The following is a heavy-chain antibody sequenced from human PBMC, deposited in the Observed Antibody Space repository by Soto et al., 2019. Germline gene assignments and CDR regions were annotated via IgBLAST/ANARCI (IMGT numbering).Heavy chain of an antibody. CDR1: DGSISSSNYL. CDR3: ARYRTASNAFAI. CDR2: IYYSGTT. V-gene: IGHV4-39*01. J-gene: IGHJ3*02. Sequence: SETLSLTCSVSDGSISSSNYLWGWIRQPPGKGLEWIGNIYYSGTTSNNPSLKSRVTISIDTSKNQFSLNLSSVTAADTAVFYCARYRTASNAFAIWGPGTMVTVSS. D-gene: IGHD2-21*02.